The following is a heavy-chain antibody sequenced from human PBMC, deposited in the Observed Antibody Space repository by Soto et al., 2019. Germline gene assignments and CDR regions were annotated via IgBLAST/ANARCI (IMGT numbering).Heavy chain of an antibody. Sequence: ASVKVSCKASGYTFTSYGISWVRQAPGQGLEWMGWISAYNGNTNYAQKLQGRVTMTTDTSTSTAYMELRSLRSDDTAVYYCATPTPLRGAMITNINFDFWGQGTPVTVSS. V-gene: IGHV1-18*01. D-gene: IGHD3-10*01. CDR1: GYTFTSYG. J-gene: IGHJ4*02. CDR2: ISAYNGNT. CDR3: ATPTPLRGAMITNINFDF.